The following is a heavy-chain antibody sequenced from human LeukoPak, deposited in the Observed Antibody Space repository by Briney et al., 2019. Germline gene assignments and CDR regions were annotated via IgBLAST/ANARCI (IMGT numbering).Heavy chain of an antibody. CDR3: AKDPDKGFCSGESCYP. CDR1: GFTFSSYG. CDR2: ISYDGSIK. V-gene: IGHV3-30*18. J-gene: IGHJ5*02. D-gene: IGHD2-15*01. Sequence: GGSLRLSCAVSGFTFSSYGMHWVRQAPGKGLEWVAVISYDGSIKKYAGVVKGRFTISRDNSKSTLYLQMNSLRTEDTAVYYCAKDPDKGFCSGESCYPWGQGTLVTVSS.